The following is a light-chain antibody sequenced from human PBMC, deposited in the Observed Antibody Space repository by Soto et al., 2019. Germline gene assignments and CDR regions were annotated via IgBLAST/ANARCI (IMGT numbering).Light chain of an antibody. CDR2: DVS. V-gene: IGLV2-14*01. CDR1: SSDVGGYNY. CDR3: SSYTSSSTVV. Sequence: QSALTQPVSVSGSPGQSITISCTGTSSDVGGYNYVSWYQQHPVKAPKLMIYDVSNRPSGVSNRFSGSKSGNTASLTISGLQAEDEADYYCSSYTSSSTVVFGGGTKLTVL. J-gene: IGLJ2*01.